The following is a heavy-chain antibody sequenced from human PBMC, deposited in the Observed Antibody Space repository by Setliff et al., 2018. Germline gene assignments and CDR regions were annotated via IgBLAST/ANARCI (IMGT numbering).Heavy chain of an antibody. D-gene: IGHD5-18*01. CDR3: ARGLLGYSYGYCAFDI. CDR1: GYTFTSYD. Sequence: ASVKVSCKASGYTFTSYDINWVRQATGQGLEWMGWMNPNSGNTGYTQKFQGRVTMTRNTSISTAYMELSSLRSEDTAVYYCARGLLGYSYGYCAFDIWGQGTMVTVSS. J-gene: IGHJ3*02. CDR2: MNPNSGNT. V-gene: IGHV1-8*02.